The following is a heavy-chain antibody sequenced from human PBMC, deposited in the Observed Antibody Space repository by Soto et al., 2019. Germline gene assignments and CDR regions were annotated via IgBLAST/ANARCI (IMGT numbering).Heavy chain of an antibody. CDR1: GDSISSGYY. CDR3: ARLSPPTYYYDSSGLRGAFDI. D-gene: IGHD3-22*01. J-gene: IGHJ3*02. CDR2: IYHSGTT. Sequence: SETLSLTCAVSGDSISSGYYWAWIRRPPGKGLEWIGSIYHSGTTYYNPSLKSRVTISVDTSKNQFSLKLSSVTAADTAVYYCARLSPPTYYYDSSGLRGAFDIWGQGTMVTVSS. V-gene: IGHV4-38-2*01.